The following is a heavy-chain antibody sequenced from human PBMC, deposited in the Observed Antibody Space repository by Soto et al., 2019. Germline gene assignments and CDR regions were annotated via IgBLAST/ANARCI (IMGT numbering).Heavy chain of an antibody. D-gene: IGHD3-10*01. Sequence: SQPLSVTWPVSYGTISSYDWSWILKTPFKLLEFFGYIYYSGSTNYNPSLKSRVTISVDTSKNQFSLKLSSVTAADTAVYYCASSPLSPTYYYGSGSYSYFDYWGQGTLVTVSS. J-gene: IGHJ4*02. CDR1: YGTISSYD. CDR3: ASSPLSPTYYYGSGSYSYFDY. V-gene: IGHV4-59*08. CDR2: IYYSGST.